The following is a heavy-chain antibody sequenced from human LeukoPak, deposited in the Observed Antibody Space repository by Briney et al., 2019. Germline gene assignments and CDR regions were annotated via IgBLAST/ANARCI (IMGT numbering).Heavy chain of an antibody. J-gene: IGHJ5*02. CDR1: GGTFSSYA. D-gene: IGHD6-13*01. Sequence: ASVKVSCKASGGTFSSYAISWVRQAPGQGLEWMGGIIPIFGTANYAQKFQGRVTITADESTSTAYMELSSLRSEDTAVYYYARGKILIAAAGDNWFDPWGQGTLVTVSS. CDR2: IIPIFGTA. V-gene: IGHV1-69*13. CDR3: ARGKILIAAAGDNWFDP.